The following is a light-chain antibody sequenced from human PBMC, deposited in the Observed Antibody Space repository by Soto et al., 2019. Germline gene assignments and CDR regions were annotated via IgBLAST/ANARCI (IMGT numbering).Light chain of an antibody. V-gene: IGKV3-20*01. CDR3: QQYGGSPYT. CDR2: VAS. Sequence: EIVWTQSPGTLSLSPGERATLSCRASKRVSSTYLAWYQQRPGQAPRRLIYVASSRATGIPDRFSGGGSGTDFTLTISRLEPEDFAVYYCQQYGGSPYTFGQGTKLEIK. J-gene: IGKJ2*01. CDR1: KRVSSTY.